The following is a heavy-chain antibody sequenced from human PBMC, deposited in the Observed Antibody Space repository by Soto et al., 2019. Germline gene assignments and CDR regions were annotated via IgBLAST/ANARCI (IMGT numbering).Heavy chain of an antibody. J-gene: IGHJ6*02. D-gene: IGHD3-22*01. Sequence: VHLVKSGAEVKKPGASVKVSCKASGYTFTSYVISWVRQAPGQGLEWMGWISAYNGNTNYAQKLKGRVPMTTDTSTSTAYMELRSLRSDETAVYYCARVGYYYDSSGYWQIYYYYYGMDVWGQGTTVTVSS. V-gene: IGHV1-18*01. CDR3: ARVGYYYDSSGYWQIYYYYYGMDV. CDR2: ISAYNGNT. CDR1: GYTFTSYV.